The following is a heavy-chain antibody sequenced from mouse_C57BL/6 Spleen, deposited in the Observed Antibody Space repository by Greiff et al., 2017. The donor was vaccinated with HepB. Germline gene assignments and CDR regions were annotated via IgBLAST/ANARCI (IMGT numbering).Heavy chain of an antibody. J-gene: IGHJ2*01. V-gene: IGHV5-4*01. CDR2: ISDGGSYT. CDR1: GFTFSSYA. D-gene: IGHD1-1*01. CDR3: ARDYYGSSLYFDY. Sequence: EVQRVESGGGLVKPGGSLKLSCAASGFTFSSYAMSWVRQTPEKRLEWVATISDGGSYTYYPDNVKGRFTISRDNAKNNLYRQMSHLKSDDTAVYYCARDYYGSSLYFDYWGQGTTLTVSS.